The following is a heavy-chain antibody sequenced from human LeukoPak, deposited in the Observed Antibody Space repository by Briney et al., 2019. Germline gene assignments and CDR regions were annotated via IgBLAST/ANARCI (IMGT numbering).Heavy chain of an antibody. V-gene: IGHV3-23*01. J-gene: IGHJ4*02. D-gene: IGHD1-1*01. Sequence: GGSLRLSCAASGFTFSSYAMSWVRQAPGKGLEWVSAISGSGGSTYYADSVKGRFTISRDNSKNPLYLQMNSLRAEDTAVYYCAKAPRVRVYFDYWGEGTLVTVSS. CDR3: AKAPRVRVYFDY. CDR2: ISGSGGST. CDR1: GFTFSSYA.